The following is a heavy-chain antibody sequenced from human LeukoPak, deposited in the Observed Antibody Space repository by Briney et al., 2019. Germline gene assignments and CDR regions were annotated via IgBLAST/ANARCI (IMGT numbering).Heavy chain of an antibody. CDR1: GFTISNAW. V-gene: IGHV3-15*01. CDR2: IKRKIDGETT. J-gene: IGHJ4*02. CDR3: TSEDQGGFDY. Sequence: GGTLRLSSVAAGFTISNAWRSWLRQAPINGLEWVGRIKRKIDGETTDYAAPAKGRFTISRDDSKNTLYLQMNSLKTEDTAVYYCTSEDQGGFDYWGRGTLVTVSS. D-gene: IGHD1-26*01.